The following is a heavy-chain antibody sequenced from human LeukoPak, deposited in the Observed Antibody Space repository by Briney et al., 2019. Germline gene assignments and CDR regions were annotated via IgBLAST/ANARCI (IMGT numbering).Heavy chain of an antibody. Sequence: GRSLRLSCAASGFTFSSYAMHWVRQAPGKGLEWVAVISYDGSNKYYADSVKGRFTISRDNSKNTLYLQMNSLRAEDTAVHYCARDDGYCSSTSCYNWFDPWGQGTLVTVSS. CDR1: GFTFSSYA. CDR2: ISYDGSNK. D-gene: IGHD2-2*01. J-gene: IGHJ5*02. CDR3: ARDDGYCSSTSCYNWFDP. V-gene: IGHV3-30*04.